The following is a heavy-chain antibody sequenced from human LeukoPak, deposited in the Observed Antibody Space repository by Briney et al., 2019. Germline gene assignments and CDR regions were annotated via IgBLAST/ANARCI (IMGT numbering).Heavy chain of an antibody. J-gene: IGHJ5*02. CDR1: GYTFTSYG. CDR3: AREVNFDGQGWFDP. D-gene: IGHD3-9*01. V-gene: IGHV1-18*01. CDR2: ISAYNGNT. Sequence: ATSVKVSCKASGYTFTSYGISWVRQAPGQGLEWMGWISAYNGNTNYAQKLQGRVTMTTDTSTSTAYMELRSLRSDDTAVYYCAREVNFDGQGWFDPWGQGTLVTVSS.